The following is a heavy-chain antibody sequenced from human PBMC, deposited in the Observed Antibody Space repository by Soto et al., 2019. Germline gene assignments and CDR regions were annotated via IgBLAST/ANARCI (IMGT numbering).Heavy chain of an antibody. Sequence: QVQLVESGGGVVQPGRSLRLSCAASGFTFSSYGMHWVRQAPGKGLEWVAVIWYDGSNKYHADSVKGRFTISRDNSKNTLYLQMNSLRAEDTAVYYCARGPREYYFDYWGQGTLVTVSS. CDR3: ARGPREYYFDY. V-gene: IGHV3-33*01. D-gene: IGHD3-10*01. CDR1: GFTFSSYG. J-gene: IGHJ4*02. CDR2: IWYDGSNK.